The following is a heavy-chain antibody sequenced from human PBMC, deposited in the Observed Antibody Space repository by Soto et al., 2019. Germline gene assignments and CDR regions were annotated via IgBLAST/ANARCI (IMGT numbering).Heavy chain of an antibody. CDR3: ATLGGQLDVNYYYGMDV. D-gene: IGHD6-13*01. V-gene: IGHV3-30*03. J-gene: IGHJ6*02. CDR1: GFTFSSYG. CDR2: ISYDGSNK. Sequence: PGGSLRLSCAASGFTFSSYGMHWVRQAPGKGLEWVAVISYDGSNKYYADSVKGRFTISRDNSKNTLYLQMNSLRAEDTAVYYCATLGGQLDVNYYYGMDVWGQGTTVTVSS.